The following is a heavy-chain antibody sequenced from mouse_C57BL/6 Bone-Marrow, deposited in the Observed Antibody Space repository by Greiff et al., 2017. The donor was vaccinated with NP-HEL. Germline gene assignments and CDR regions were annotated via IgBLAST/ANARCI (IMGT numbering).Heavy chain of an antibody. CDR2: NYPGSGNT. J-gene: IGHJ2*01. CDR1: GYTFTDYY. Sequence: QVQLQQSGPELVKPGASVQISCKASGYTFTDYYINWVKQRPGQGLEGIGWNYPGSGNTKYNEKFKGKATLTVDTSSSTASMQLSSLTSEDSAVYFCARQLRLQDWGQGTTLTVSS. V-gene: IGHV1-84*01. CDR3: ARQLRLQD. D-gene: IGHD3-2*02.